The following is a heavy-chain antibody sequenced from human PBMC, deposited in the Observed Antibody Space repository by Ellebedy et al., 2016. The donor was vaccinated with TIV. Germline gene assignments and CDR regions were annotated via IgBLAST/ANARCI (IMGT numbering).Heavy chain of an antibody. Sequence: MPSETLSLTCAVYGGSFSGYYWNWIRQSPGKGLEWIGEINHSGGTNDNPSLKSRVTMSVDTSKNQFSLKLSSVTAADTAVYYCAKKPLIAVAGNGAISCWFDPWGQGTLVTVSS. CDR3: AKKPLIAVAGNGAISCWFDP. J-gene: IGHJ5*02. D-gene: IGHD6-19*01. CDR2: INHSGGT. V-gene: IGHV4-34*01. CDR1: GGSFSGYY.